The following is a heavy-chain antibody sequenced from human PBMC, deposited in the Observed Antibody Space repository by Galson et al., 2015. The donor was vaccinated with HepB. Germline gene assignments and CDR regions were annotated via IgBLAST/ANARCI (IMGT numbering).Heavy chain of an antibody. D-gene: IGHD6-13*01. CDR1: GFTFSSYW. Sequence: SLRLSCAAPGFTFSSYWMHWVRQAPGKGLVWVSRINSDGSSTSYADSVKGRFTISRDNAKNTLYLQMNSLRAEDTAVYYCASGSSRIAAAGTSLWGQGTLVTVSS. J-gene: IGHJ4*02. CDR3: ASGSSRIAAAGTSL. CDR2: INSDGSST. V-gene: IGHV3-74*01.